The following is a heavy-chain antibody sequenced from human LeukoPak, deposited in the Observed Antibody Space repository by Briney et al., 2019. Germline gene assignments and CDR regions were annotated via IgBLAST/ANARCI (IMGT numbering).Heavy chain of an antibody. D-gene: IGHD2-15*01. V-gene: IGHV1-3*04. CDR1: GYTFTDYA. CDR3: ARSWRFCSGDSCYPIDY. J-gene: IGHJ4*02. Sequence: ASVKVSCKASGYTFTDYALHWVRQAPGQSLEWMGWITTGRGETRYSQEFQRRITFTRDTSASTVYIDLSDLRSDDTAVYYCARSWRFCSGDSCYPIDYWGQGTLVTVPS. CDR2: ITTGRGET.